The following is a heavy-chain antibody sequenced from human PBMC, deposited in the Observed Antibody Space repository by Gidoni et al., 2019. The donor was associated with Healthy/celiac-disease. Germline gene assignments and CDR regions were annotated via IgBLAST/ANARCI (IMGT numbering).Heavy chain of an antibody. CDR3: TTALGDTRAFDI. CDR2: IKSKTDGGTT. Sequence: EVQLVESGGGLVQPGGSLRLSCAASGFTFRNAWMSWVRQAPGKGLEWVGRIKSKTDGGTTDYAAPVKGRFTISRDDSKNTLYLQMNSLKTEDTAVYYCTTALGDTRAFDIWGQGTMVTVSS. J-gene: IGHJ3*02. CDR1: GFTFRNAW. D-gene: IGHD2-2*01. V-gene: IGHV3-15*01.